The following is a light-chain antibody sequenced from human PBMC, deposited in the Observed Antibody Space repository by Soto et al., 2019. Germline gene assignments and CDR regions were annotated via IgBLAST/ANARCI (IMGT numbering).Light chain of an antibody. CDR1: SSDVGGYNY. CDR3: RSYTSSSTYV. CDR2: DVS. J-gene: IGLJ1*01. Sequence: SVLTQPASVSGSPGQSITISCTGTSSDVGGYNYVSWYQQHPGKAPKLMIYDVSNRPSGVSNRSSGSKSGNTASLTISGLQAEDEADYYCRSYTSSSTYVFGTGTKVTVL. V-gene: IGLV2-14*01.